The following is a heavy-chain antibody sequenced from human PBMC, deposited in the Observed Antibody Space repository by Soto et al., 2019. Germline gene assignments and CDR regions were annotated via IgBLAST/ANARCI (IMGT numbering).Heavy chain of an antibody. D-gene: IGHD3-9*01. J-gene: IGHJ4*02. V-gene: IGHV3-23*01. CDR2: ISGSGGST. CDR1: GFTFSSYA. CDR3: AKARYQSYYDILTGYYTLYFDY. Sequence: GGSLRLSCAASGFTFSSYAMSWVRQAPGKGLEWVSAISGSGGSTYYADSAKGRFTISIDNANNTLYLQMNSLRAEDSAVYYCAKARYQSYYDILTGYYTLYFDYWGQGTLVTVSS.